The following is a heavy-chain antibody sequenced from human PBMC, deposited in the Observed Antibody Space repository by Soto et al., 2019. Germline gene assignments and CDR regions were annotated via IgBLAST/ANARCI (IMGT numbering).Heavy chain of an antibody. CDR1: GFTFSDYY. J-gene: IGHJ6*02. V-gene: IGHV3-11*04. CDR3: ARETVELERLSGMDV. D-gene: IGHD1-1*01. Sequence: GGSLRLSCAASGFTFSDYYMSWIRQAPGKGLEWVSYITSRGPTMSYADSVKGRFTISRDNARNSLYLQMNSLRVEDTAVYYCARETVELERLSGMDVWGQGTTVTVSS. CDR2: ITSRGPTM.